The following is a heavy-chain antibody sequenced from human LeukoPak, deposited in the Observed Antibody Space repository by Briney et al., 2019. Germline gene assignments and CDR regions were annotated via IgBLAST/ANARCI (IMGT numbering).Heavy chain of an antibody. J-gene: IGHJ4*02. CDR2: INHSGST. CDR1: GGSFSGYY. D-gene: IGHD3-10*01. Sequence: SETLSLTCAVYGGSFSGYYWSWIRQPPGKGLEWIGEINHSGSTNYDPSLKSRVTISVDTSKNQFSLKLSSVTAADTAVYYCARGRRYYYGSGSYGFDYWGQGNLVTVSS. V-gene: IGHV4-34*01. CDR3: ARGRRYYYGSGSYGFDY.